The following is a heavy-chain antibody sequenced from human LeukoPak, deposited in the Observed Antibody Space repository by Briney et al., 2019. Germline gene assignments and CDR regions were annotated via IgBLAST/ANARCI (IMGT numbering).Heavy chain of an antibody. CDR3: AKVLWRYYYFDY. Sequence: ETLSLTCTVSGGSISNHYWSWVRQAPGKGLEWVSAISGSGGSTYYADSVKGRFTISRDNSKNTLYLQMNGLRAEDTAVYYCAKVLWRYYYFDYWGQGTLVTVSS. CDR2: ISGSGGST. V-gene: IGHV3-23*01. CDR1: GGSISNHY. J-gene: IGHJ4*02. D-gene: IGHD3-9*01.